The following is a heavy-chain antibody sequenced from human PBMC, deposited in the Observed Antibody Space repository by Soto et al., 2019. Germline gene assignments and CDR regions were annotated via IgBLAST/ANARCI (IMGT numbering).Heavy chain of an antibody. CDR3: ARDAVGGYDYSNYPYYYYGMDV. V-gene: IGHV6-1*01. D-gene: IGHD4-4*01. Sequence: SQTLSLTCAISGDSVSSNSAAWNWIRLSPSRGLEWLARTYYRSRWYNDYAVSVRSRITVNPDTSKNQFSLQLTSVTPEDTAVYYCARDAVGGYDYSNYPYYYYGMDVWGQGTTVTVSS. J-gene: IGHJ6*02. CDR1: GDSVSSNSAA. CDR2: TYYRSRWYN.